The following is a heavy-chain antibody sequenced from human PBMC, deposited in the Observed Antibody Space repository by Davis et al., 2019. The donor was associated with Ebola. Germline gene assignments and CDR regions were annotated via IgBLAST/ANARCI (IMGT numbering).Heavy chain of an antibody. J-gene: IGHJ6*04. CDR1: GFTFDDYG. D-gene: IGHD1-14*01. CDR3: ARDPELSYYYGMDV. V-gene: IGHV3-20*04. Sequence: GGSLRLSCAASGFTFDDYGMSWVRQAPGKGLEWVSGINWNGGSTGYADSVKGRFTISRDNAKNSLYLQMNSLRAEDTAVYYCARDPELSYYYGMDVWGKGTTVTVSS. CDR2: INWNGGST.